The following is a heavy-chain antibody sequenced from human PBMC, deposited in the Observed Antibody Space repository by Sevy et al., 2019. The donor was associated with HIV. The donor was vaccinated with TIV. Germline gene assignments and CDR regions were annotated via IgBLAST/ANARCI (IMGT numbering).Heavy chain of an antibody. D-gene: IGHD2-15*01. CDR3: ARSGCSGGSCYYFDY. Sequence: GGSLRLSCAASGFTFSSYSMNWVRQAPGKGLEWVSYISSSSSTIYYADSVKGRFTISRDNAKNSLYLQMNSLRAEDTAVYYCARSGCSGGSCYYFDYWGQGTLVTVSS. CDR1: GFTFSSYS. CDR2: ISSSSSTI. J-gene: IGHJ4*02. V-gene: IGHV3-48*01.